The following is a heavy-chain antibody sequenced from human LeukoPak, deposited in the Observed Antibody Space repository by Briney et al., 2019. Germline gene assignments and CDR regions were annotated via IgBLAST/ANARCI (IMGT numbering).Heavy chain of an antibody. CDR2: IYYSGST. V-gene: IGHV4-39*01. D-gene: IGHD1-26*01. J-gene: IGHJ4*02. Sequence: SETLSLTCTVSGGSIGSSTYYWGWIRQPPGKGLEWIGSIYYSGSTNYNPSLKSRVTISIDTSKNQLSLKVSSVTAADTAVYYCARRTVGATANFDFWGQGTLVTVSS. CDR3: ARRTVGATANFDF. CDR1: GGSIGSSTYY.